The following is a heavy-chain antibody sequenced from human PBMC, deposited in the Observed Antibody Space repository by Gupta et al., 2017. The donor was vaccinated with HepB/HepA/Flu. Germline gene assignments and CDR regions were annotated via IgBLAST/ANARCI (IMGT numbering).Heavy chain of an antibody. D-gene: IGHD5-12*01. Sequence: QVPLVQSGAEVQQPGSSVKVSCKASGVTFSRYPISWVRQAPGQGLEWMGRIIPILGKPDYAQKFQGRVTITADKFTSTAYMELSSLRSDDTAIYYCARDPHVDRTSDHWGQGTLVTVSS. CDR1: GVTFSRYP. CDR2: IIPILGKP. V-gene: IGHV1-69*04. CDR3: ARDPHVDRTSDH. J-gene: IGHJ4*02.